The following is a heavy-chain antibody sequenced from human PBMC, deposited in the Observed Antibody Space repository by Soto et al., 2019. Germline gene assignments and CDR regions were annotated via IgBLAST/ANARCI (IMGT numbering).Heavy chain of an antibody. CDR1: GFTFSDYA. J-gene: IGHJ6*02. CDR2: ISGSGGST. Sequence: PGGSLRLSCVASGFTFSDYAMAWVRQSPGKGLEWVSSISGSGGSTYYADSVKGRFTISRDNSKNTVFLQMNSLRAEDTAVYYCAKDHGMDVWGQGATVT. CDR3: AKDHGMDV. V-gene: IGHV3-23*01.